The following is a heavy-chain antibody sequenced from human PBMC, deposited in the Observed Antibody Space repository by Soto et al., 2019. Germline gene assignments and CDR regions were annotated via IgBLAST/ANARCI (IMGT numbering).Heavy chain of an antibody. CDR2: ISYDGSNK. CDR3: ARERGSYYYYDSSGYYYGPYFDY. J-gene: IGHJ4*02. Sequence: GGSLRLSCAASGFTFSSYAMHWVRQAPGKGLEWVAVISYDGSNKYYADSVKGRFTISRDNSKNTLYLQMNSLRAEDTAVYYCARERGSYYYYDSSGYYYGPYFDYWGQGTLVTVSS. V-gene: IGHV3-30-3*01. CDR1: GFTFSSYA. D-gene: IGHD3-22*01.